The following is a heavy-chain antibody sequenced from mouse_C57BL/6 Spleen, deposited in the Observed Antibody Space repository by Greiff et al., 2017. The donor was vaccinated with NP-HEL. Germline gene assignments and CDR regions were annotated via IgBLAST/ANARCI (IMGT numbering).Heavy chain of an antibody. CDR1: GFTFSDYG. CDR2: ISSGSSTI. V-gene: IGHV5-17*01. Sequence: EVQLVESGGGLVKPGGSLKLSCAASGFTFSDYGMHWVRQAPEKGLEWVAYISSGSSTIYYADTVKGRFTISRDNAKNTLFLQMTSLRSEDTAMYYCARDSSSDNDYAMDYWGQGTSVTVSS. J-gene: IGHJ4*01. D-gene: IGHD1-1*01. CDR3: ARDSSSDNDYAMDY.